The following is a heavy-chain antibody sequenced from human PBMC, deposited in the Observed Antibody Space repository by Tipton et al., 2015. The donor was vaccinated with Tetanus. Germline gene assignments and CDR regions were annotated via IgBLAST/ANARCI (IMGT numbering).Heavy chain of an antibody. CDR1: GFTFSDYW. J-gene: IGHJ4*02. D-gene: IGHD3-10*01. Sequence: SLRLSCAASGFTFSDYWMHWVRQAPGKGLVWVSRINSDGGITDYADSVKGQLTIARDNAKNTLYFQMNSLRVEDTAVYYCTRGRQYFDYWGQGILVTVSS. V-gene: IGHV3-74*01. CDR2: INSDGGIT. CDR3: TRGRQYFDY.